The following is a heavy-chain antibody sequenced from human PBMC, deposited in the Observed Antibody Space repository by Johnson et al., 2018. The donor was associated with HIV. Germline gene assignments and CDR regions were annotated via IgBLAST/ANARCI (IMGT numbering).Heavy chain of an antibody. CDR2: ISYDGSNA. CDR3: AKDREAWYISSWWSLNRDI. V-gene: IGHV3-30*18. D-gene: IGHD6-13*01. Sequence: QVQLVVSGGGVVQPGRSLRLSCAASGFTLSHYGMHWVRQAPGKGPEWVALISYDGSNAYYADSVKGRFTVSRDNSKNTLYLQMISLRAEDTAVYYCAKDREAWYISSWWSLNRDIWGQGTMVTVSS. CDR1: GFTLSHYG. J-gene: IGHJ3*02.